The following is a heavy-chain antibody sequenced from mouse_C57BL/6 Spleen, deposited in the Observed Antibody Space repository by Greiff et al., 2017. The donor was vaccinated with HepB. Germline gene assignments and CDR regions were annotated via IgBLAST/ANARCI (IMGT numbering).Heavy chain of an antibody. V-gene: IGHV1-15*01. CDR1: GYTFTDYE. Sequence: QVQLQQSGAELVRPGASVTLSCKASGYTFTDYEMHWVKQTPVHGLEWIGAIDPETGGTAYNQKCKGKAILTADKSSSTAYMELRSLTSEDSAVYYCTRYYGSSYSFAYWGQGTLVTVSA. J-gene: IGHJ3*01. D-gene: IGHD1-1*01. CDR3: TRYYGSSYSFAY. CDR2: IDPETGGT.